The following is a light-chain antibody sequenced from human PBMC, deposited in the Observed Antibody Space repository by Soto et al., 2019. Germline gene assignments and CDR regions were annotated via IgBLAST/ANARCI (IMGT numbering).Light chain of an antibody. CDR2: VVS. J-gene: IGKJ1*01. CDR1: QSVPSTF. Sequence: EIVLTQSPGTLSLSPGERATLSCRASQSVPSTFLAWYQQKPGQAPILVIYVVSRRATGIPARFSGSGSGTDFTLTISRLEPEDVVLYYCQHYDISWTFGQGTKVEIK. CDR3: QHYDISWT. V-gene: IGKV3-20*01.